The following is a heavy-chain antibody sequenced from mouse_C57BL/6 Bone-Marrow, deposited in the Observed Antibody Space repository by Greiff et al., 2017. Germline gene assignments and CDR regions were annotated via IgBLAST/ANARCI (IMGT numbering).Heavy chain of an antibody. CDR1: GYTFTSYW. D-gene: IGHD2-4*01. J-gene: IGHJ3*01. CDR3: AREENYEEAWFAY. V-gene: IGHV1-50*01. CDR2: IDPSDSYT. Sequence: QVQLQQPGAELVKPGASVKLSCKASGYTFTSYWMQWVKQRPGQGLEWIGEIDPSDSYTNYNQKFRGKATLTVDTSSSTAYMQLSSLASEDSAVYYCAREENYEEAWFAYWGQGILVTVS.